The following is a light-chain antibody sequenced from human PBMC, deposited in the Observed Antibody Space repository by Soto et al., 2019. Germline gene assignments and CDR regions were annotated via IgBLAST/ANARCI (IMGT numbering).Light chain of an antibody. V-gene: IGLV2-14*01. J-gene: IGLJ2*01. CDR2: DVT. CDR3: CSYTDIALDVV. Sequence: QSALTQPASVSGSPGQSITISCTGTSSDIGDYYYVSWYQHLPGKAPKLLIFDVTHRPSGVSDRFSGSKSGNTASLTISGVRPEDEADYYCCSYTDIALDVVFGGGTKVTVL. CDR1: SSDIGDYYY.